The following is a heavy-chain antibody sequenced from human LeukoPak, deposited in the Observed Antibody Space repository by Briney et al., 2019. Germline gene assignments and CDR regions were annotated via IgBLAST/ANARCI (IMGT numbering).Heavy chain of an antibody. CDR3: AKASYFDSSGLFDH. CDR1: GFTFDDYA. Sequence: PGRSLRLSCAASGFTFDDYAMHWVRQAPGKGLEWVSGISWNSGSIGYADSVKGRFTISRDNAKNSLYLQMNSLRAEDTALYYCAKASYFDSSGLFDHWGQGTLVTVSS. V-gene: IGHV3-9*01. D-gene: IGHD6-19*01. CDR2: ISWNSGSI. J-gene: IGHJ4*02.